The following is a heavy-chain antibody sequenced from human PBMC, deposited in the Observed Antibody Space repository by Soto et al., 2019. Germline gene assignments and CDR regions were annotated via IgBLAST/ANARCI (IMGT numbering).Heavy chain of an antibody. CDR1: GYTFTSYD. D-gene: IGHD3-9*01. CDR2: MNPNSGNT. J-gene: IGHJ5*02. Sequence: ASVKVSCKASGYTFTSYDINWVRQATGQGLEWMGWMNPNSGNTGYAQKFQGRVTMTRNTSISTAYMELSSLRSEDTAVYYCARSYDILDWFDPWGQGTLVTVSS. V-gene: IGHV1-8*01. CDR3: ARSYDILDWFDP.